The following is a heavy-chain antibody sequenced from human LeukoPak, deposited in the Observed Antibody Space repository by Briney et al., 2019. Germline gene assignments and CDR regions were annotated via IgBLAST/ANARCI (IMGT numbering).Heavy chain of an antibody. V-gene: IGHV3-74*01. CDR3: AKDLAGGRGWYYFDY. CDR2: INSDGSST. J-gene: IGHJ4*02. Sequence: GGSLRLSCAASGFAFSSYWMHWDRQAPGKGLVWVSRINSDGSSTSYADSVKGRFTISRDNSKNSLYLQMNSLRTEDTALYYCAKDLAGGRGWYYFDYWGQGTLVTVSS. D-gene: IGHD2-15*01. CDR1: GFAFSSYW.